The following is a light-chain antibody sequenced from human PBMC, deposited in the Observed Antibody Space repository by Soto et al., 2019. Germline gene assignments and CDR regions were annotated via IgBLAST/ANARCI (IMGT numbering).Light chain of an antibody. J-gene: IGLJ1*01. CDR2: SNN. V-gene: IGLV1-44*01. CDR3: AAWDGSLRV. CDR1: SSNIGSNS. Sequence: QSVLTQPPSASGTPGQRVTISCSGNSSNIGSNSVNWYQHLPGTAPKLLIYSNNQRPSGVPDRFSGSKSGTSASLAISGLQSEEADYYCAAWDGSLRVFGTGTKVTVL.